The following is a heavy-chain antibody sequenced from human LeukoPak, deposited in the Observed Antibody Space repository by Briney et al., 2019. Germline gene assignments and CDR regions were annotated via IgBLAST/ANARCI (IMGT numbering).Heavy chain of an antibody. Sequence: SETLSLTCTVSGGSISTYYWNWIRQPPRKGLEWIGFIYYSGSTSYNPSLKSRVTISVDTSKNQFSLNLKSLTASATAVYFCAGENSDYDAFDVWGQGAVVTVSS. J-gene: IGHJ3*01. CDR3: AGENSDYDAFDV. CDR2: IYYSGST. CDR1: GGSISTYY. D-gene: IGHD5-12*01. V-gene: IGHV4-59*12.